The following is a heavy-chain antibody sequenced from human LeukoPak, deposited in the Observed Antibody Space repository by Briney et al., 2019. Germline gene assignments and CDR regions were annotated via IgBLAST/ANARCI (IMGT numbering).Heavy chain of an antibody. Sequence: PGGSLRLSCAASGFPFSSYWMAWVRQAPGKGLEWVASIKQDGGETFYVDSVKGRFTISRDNAKNSLYLQMNSLRAEDTAVYYCARDLAARPDDYYYMDVWGKGTTVTVSS. V-gene: IGHV3-7*01. J-gene: IGHJ6*03. D-gene: IGHD6-6*01. CDR2: IKQDGGET. CDR3: ARDLAARPDDYYYMDV. CDR1: GFPFSSYW.